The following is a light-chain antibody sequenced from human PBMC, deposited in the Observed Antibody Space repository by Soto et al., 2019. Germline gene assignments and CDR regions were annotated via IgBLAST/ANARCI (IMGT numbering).Light chain of an antibody. CDR3: QSYDSRLSGSV. Sequence: QSVPAQPPSVSGAPGQRVTISCTGSNSNIGAGYDVHWYQQLPGTAPKLLIYGNTNRPSGVPDRFYGSKSGTSASLGITGLQAEDEADYYCQSYDSRLSGSVFGGGTKLTVL. J-gene: IGLJ2*01. CDR2: GNT. V-gene: IGLV1-40*01. CDR1: NSNIGAGYD.